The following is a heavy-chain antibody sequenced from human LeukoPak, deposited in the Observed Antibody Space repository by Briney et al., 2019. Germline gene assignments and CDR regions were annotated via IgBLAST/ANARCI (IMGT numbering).Heavy chain of an antibody. J-gene: IGHJ6*03. Sequence: ASVKVSCKVSGYTLAELSMHWVRQAPGKGLEWMGGFDPEDGETIYAQKFQGRVTMTEDTSTDTAYMELSSLRSEDTAVYYCATTFWSALGVYYYYMDVWGKGTTVIVSS. CDR3: ATTFWSALGVYYYYMDV. D-gene: IGHD3-3*01. CDR2: FDPEDGET. CDR1: GYTLAELS. V-gene: IGHV1-24*01.